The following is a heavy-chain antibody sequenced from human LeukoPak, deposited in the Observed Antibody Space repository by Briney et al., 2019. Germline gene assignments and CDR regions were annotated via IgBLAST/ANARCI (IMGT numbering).Heavy chain of an antibody. CDR3: AREQYSSSSGDAFDI. CDR2: ISYDGSNK. D-gene: IGHD6-6*01. J-gene: IGHJ3*02. Sequence: GGSLRLSCAASGFTFSSYVMHWVRQAPGKGLEWVAVISYDGSNKYYADSVKGRFTISRDNSKNTLYLQMNSLRAEDTAVYYCAREQYSSSSGDAFDIWGQGTMVTVSS. CDR1: GFTFSSYV. V-gene: IGHV3-30*04.